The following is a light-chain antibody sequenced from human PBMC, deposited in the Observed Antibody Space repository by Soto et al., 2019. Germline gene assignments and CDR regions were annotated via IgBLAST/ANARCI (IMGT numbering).Light chain of an antibody. CDR3: ATWDDSLNGLVV. J-gene: IGLJ2*01. CDR1: SSNIGSNT. CDR2: SSD. V-gene: IGLV1-44*01. Sequence: QSVLTQPPSASGTPGQRVTISCSGGSSNIGSNTVNWYQQLPGTAPKLLIYSSDLRPSGVPDRFSGSRSGTSASLAISGLQSEDEADYYCATWDDSLNGLVVFGGGTKVTVL.